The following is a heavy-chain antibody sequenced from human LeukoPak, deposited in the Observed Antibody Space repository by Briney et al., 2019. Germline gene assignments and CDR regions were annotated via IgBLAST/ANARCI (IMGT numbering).Heavy chain of an antibody. CDR1: SGSISTSNYY. D-gene: IGHD1-26*01. CDR3: ASASGNRGDAFDI. J-gene: IGHJ3*02. V-gene: IGHV4-39*07. Sequence: PSETLSLTCTVSSGSISTSNYYWGWVRQPPGKALEWIGNIFYSGSTYYSPSLKSRVTISLDTSRNQFSLKLNSVTAADTAVYYCASASGNRGDAFDIWGQGTMVTVSS. CDR2: IFYSGST.